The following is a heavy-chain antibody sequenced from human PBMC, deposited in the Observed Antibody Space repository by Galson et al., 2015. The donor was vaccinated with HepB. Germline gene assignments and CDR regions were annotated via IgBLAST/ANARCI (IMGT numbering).Heavy chain of an antibody. CDR2: ISSSSSYI. D-gene: IGHD3-10*01. CDR3: AGEYYYGSGSYYGFDY. J-gene: IGHJ4*02. Sequence: SLRLSCAASGFTFSSYSMNWVRQAPGKGLEWVSSISSSSSYIYYADSVKGRFTISRDNAKNSLYLQMNSLRAEDTAVYYCAGEYYYGSGSYYGFDYWGQGTLVTVSS. V-gene: IGHV3-21*01. CDR1: GFTFSSYS.